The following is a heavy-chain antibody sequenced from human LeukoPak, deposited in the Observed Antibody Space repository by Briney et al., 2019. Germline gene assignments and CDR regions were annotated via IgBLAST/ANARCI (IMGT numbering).Heavy chain of an antibody. CDR1: GYTFTSYG. CDR3: AREGGSNQALDY. D-gene: IGHD5-24*01. J-gene: IGHJ4*02. Sequence: GASVKVSCKASGYTFTSYGISWVRQAPGQGLEWMGRIIPIFGTANYAQKFQGRVTITTDESTSTAYMELSSLRSEDTAVYYCAREGGSNQALDYWGQGTLVTVSS. V-gene: IGHV1-69*05. CDR2: IIPIFGTA.